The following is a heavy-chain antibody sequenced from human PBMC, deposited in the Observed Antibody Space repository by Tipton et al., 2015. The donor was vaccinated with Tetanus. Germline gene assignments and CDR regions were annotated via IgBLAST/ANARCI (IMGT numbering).Heavy chain of an antibody. V-gene: IGHV5-51*01. D-gene: IGHD3-3*01. CDR3: ARHPDFWSGYYFDL. J-gene: IGHJ4*02. CDR2: IYPGDSST. CDR1: GYTFTNAW. Sequence: QSGPEVKKPGESLKISCQASGYTFTNAWIGWVRQMPGKGLEWMGVIYPGDSSTIYSPSFQGLVTISVDKSINTTYLRWTSLKASDSAMYYCARHPDFWSGYYFDLWGQGTLVNVSS.